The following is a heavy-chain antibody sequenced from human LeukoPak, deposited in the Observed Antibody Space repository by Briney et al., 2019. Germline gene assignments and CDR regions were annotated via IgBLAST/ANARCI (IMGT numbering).Heavy chain of an antibody. V-gene: IGHV1-3*01. CDR3: ARGEQWLHARNYYYYGMDV. Sequence: ASVKVSCKASGYTFTSYAMHWVRQAPGQRLEWMGWINAGNGNTKYSQKFQGRVTITRDTSASTAYMELSSLRSEDTAVYYCARGEQWLHARNYYYYGMDVWGQGTTVTVS. D-gene: IGHD6-19*01. CDR1: GYTFTSYA. CDR2: INAGNGNT. J-gene: IGHJ6*02.